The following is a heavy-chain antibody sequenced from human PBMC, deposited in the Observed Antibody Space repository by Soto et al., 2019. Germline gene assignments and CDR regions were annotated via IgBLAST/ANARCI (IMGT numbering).Heavy chain of an antibody. Sequence: GGSLRLSCAASGFTFSSYGMHWVRQAPGKGLEWVAVISYDGSNKYYADSVKGRFTISRDNSKNTLYLQMNSLRAEDTAVYYCAKGGNVAYYFDYWGQGTLVTVSS. CDR1: GFTFSSYG. V-gene: IGHV3-30*18. CDR2: ISYDGSNK. J-gene: IGHJ4*02. D-gene: IGHD3-16*01. CDR3: AKGGNVAYYFDY.